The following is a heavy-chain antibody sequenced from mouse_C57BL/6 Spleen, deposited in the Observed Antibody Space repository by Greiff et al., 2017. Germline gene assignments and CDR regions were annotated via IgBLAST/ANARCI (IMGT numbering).Heavy chain of an antibody. J-gene: IGHJ4*01. CDR3: ARWRLRRGRFAMDD. CDR1: GYTITNYW. CDR2: IYPGGGYT. Sequence: QVQLQQSGAELVRPGTSVKMSCTASGYTITNYWIGWAKQRPGHGLEWIGGIYPGGGYTNYTAKFKGKATLTADKSSSTAYMQFSSLTSEDSAIYYCARWRLRRGRFAMDDWGQGTSVTVSS. V-gene: IGHV1-63*01.